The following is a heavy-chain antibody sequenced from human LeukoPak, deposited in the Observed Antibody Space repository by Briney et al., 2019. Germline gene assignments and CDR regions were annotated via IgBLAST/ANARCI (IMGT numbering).Heavy chain of an antibody. CDR1: GFSLSTSGMC. V-gene: IGHV2-70*11. CDR3: VRIMGPYSGSYYSQH. D-gene: IGHD1-26*01. Sequence: SGPTLVNPTQTLTLTCTFSGFSLSTSGMCVSWIRQPPGKALEWLARIDWDDDKYYSTSLKTRLTISKDTSKNQVVLTMTNMDPVDTATYYCVRIMGPYSGSYYSQHWGQGTLVTVSS. CDR2: IDWDDDK. J-gene: IGHJ1*01.